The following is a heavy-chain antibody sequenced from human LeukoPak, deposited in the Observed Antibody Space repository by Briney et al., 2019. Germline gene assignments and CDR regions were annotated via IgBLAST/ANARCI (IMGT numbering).Heavy chain of an antibody. Sequence: SETLSLTCTVSGGSISSSSYYWGWIRQPPGKGLEWIGEISHSGSTNYNPPLKSRVTISVDTSKNQFSLKLSSVTAADTAVYYCARGGNVGLSYWGQGALVTVSS. D-gene: IGHD1-26*01. V-gene: IGHV4-39*07. CDR1: GGSISSSSYY. J-gene: IGHJ4*02. CDR2: ISHSGST. CDR3: ARGGNVGLSY.